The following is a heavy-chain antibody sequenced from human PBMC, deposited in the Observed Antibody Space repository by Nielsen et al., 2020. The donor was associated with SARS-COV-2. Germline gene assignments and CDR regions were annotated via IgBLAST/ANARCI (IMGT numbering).Heavy chain of an antibody. CDR3: ARGDIKGSGNYYPNKLFDY. CDR1: GFTFRDTW. Sequence: ESLKISCAASGFTFRDTWMSWVRQPPGKGLEWLGYIYYRGATKYNPSLKSRVTISEDTSKNHFSLKLSSVTAADTAVYYCARGDIKGSGNYYPNKLFDYWGPGTLVTVSS. CDR2: IYYRGAT. D-gene: IGHD3-10*01. V-gene: IGHV4-59*01. J-gene: IGHJ4*02.